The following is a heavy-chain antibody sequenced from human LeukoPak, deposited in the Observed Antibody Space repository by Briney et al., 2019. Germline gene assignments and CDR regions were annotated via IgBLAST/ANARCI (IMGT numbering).Heavy chain of an antibody. J-gene: IGHJ5*02. CDR2: IYHSGST. CDR1: GGSISSYY. D-gene: IGHD4-17*01. V-gene: IGHV4-59*08. Sequence: SETLSLTCTVSGGSISSYYWSWIRQPPGKGLEWIGYIYHSGSTNYNPSLKSRVTISVDTSKNQFSLKLSSVTAADTAVYYCASHDYGDHVWFDPWGQGTLVTVSS. CDR3: ASHDYGDHVWFDP.